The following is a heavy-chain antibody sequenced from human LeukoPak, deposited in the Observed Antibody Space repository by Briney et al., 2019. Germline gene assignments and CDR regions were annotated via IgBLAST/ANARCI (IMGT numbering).Heavy chain of an antibody. CDR2: ISSSSSYI. J-gene: IGHJ4*02. CDR1: GFTFSSYS. V-gene: IGHV3-21*01. Sequence: GGSLRLSCAASGFTFSSYSMNWVRQAPGKGLEWVSSISSSSSYIYYADSVKGRFTISRDNAKNSLYLQMNSLRAEDTAVYYCARESRDTHYYDSSGSDYWGQGTLVTVSS. D-gene: IGHD3-22*01. CDR3: ARESRDTHYYDSSGSDY.